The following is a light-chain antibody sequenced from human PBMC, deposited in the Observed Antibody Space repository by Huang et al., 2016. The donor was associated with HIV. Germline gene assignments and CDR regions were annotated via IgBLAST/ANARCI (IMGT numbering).Light chain of an antibody. CDR3: QQYNSWT. CDR2: KAS. CDR1: QSIRSW. J-gene: IGKJ1*01. Sequence: DIQMTQSPSTLSASVGDIVTITCRASQSIRSWLAWYQQKPGKAPKLLIYKASSLESWVPSRFSGSGSGTEFTLTISSLQPDDFATYYCQQYNSWTFGQGTKVEIK. V-gene: IGKV1-5*03.